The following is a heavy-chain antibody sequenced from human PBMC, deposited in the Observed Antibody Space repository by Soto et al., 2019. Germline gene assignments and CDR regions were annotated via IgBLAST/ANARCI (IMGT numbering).Heavy chain of an antibody. D-gene: IGHD2-15*01. CDR3: ARGLGFCSGGSCYDD. CDR1: GFSVSSSY. Sequence: GGSLRLSCAASGFSVSSSYMTWVRQAPGKGLEWVSVIYSGGLTFYADSVKGRFAISRDNSKNTLYLQMNSLRPDDTAVYFCARGLGFCSGGSCYDDWGQGTLVTVSS. V-gene: IGHV3-53*01. J-gene: IGHJ4*02. CDR2: IYSGGLT.